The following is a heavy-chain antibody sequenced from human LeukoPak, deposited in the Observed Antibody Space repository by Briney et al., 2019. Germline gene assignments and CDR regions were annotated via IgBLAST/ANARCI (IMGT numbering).Heavy chain of an antibody. CDR3: AGVDNYGSGSYSFDY. J-gene: IGHJ4*02. CDR1: GGSFSSGSYY. CDR2: IYYSGST. Sequence: SETLSLTCTVSGGSFSSGSYYWSWIRQPPGKGLEWIGYIYYSGSTYYNPSLKSRVTISVDTSKNQFSLKLSSVTAADTAVYYCAGVDNYGSGSYSFDYWGQGTLVTVSS. V-gene: IGHV4-31*03. D-gene: IGHD3-10*01.